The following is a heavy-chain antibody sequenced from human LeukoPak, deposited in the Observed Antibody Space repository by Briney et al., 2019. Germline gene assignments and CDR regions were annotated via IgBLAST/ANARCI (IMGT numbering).Heavy chain of an antibody. V-gene: IGHV4-4*02. Sequence: PSETLSLTCAVSGGSISSSNWWSWVRQAPGKGLEWIGEIYHSGSTNYSPSLKSRVTISVDTSKNQFSLKPSSVTAADTAVYYCARKCSSTSCYNYWGQGTLATVSS. CDR2: IYHSGST. D-gene: IGHD2-2*01. CDR3: ARKCSSTSCYNY. J-gene: IGHJ4*02. CDR1: GGSISSSNW.